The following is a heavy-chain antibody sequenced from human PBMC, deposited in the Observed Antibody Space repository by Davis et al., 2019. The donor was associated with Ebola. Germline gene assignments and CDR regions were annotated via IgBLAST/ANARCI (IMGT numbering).Heavy chain of an antibody. V-gene: IGHV1-69*04. CDR2: IIPILGIA. CDR3: ARGSRLTGYYGGFDY. Sequence: AASVKVSCKASGGTFSSYAISWVRQAPGQGLEWMGRIIPILGIANYAQKFQGRVTITADKSTSTAYMELSSLRSEDTAVYYCARGSRLTGYYGGFDYWGQGTLVTVSS. CDR1: GGTFSSYA. D-gene: IGHD3-9*01. J-gene: IGHJ4*02.